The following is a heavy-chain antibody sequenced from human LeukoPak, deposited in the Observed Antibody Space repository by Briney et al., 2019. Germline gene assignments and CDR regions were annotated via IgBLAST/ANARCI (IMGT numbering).Heavy chain of an antibody. V-gene: IGHV3-53*01. Sequence: YLGVVGQVQGKGLEWVAVIYSGGNTYYTDSVKGRFTISRDNPKNTVFLQMGSLRGEDTAVYYCARCYYDGSGFYYYFDYWGQGTLVTVSS. CDR2: IYSGGNT. CDR1: Y. CDR3: ARCYYDGSGFYYYFDY. D-gene: IGHD3-22*01. J-gene: IGHJ4*02.